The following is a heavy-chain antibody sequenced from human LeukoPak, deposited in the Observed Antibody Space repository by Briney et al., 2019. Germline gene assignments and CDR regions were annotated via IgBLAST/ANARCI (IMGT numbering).Heavy chain of an antibody. CDR1: GYSFTSYW. Sequence: GESLKISCKGSGYSFTSYWIGWVRQMPGKGLEWMGIIYPGDSDTRYSPSFQGQVTISADKSISTAYLQWSSLKASDTAMYYCARQRITIFGVVIQRPDAFDIWGQGTMVTVSS. V-gene: IGHV5-51*01. CDR3: ARQRITIFGVVIQRPDAFDI. CDR2: IYPGDSDT. D-gene: IGHD3-3*01. J-gene: IGHJ3*02.